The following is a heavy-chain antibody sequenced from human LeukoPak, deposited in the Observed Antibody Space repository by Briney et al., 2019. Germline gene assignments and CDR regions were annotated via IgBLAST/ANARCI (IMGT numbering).Heavy chain of an antibody. D-gene: IGHD2-15*01. CDR3: ARRWYHAYCDY. CDR2: IDYSGST. CDR1: VGSVSSGSYY. V-gene: IGHV4-61*01. Sequence: VKPSETLSLTCTVSVGSVSSGSYYWSWVRQPPGKGLEWIGCIDYSGSTYYNPSLKSRVTVSADTSKNQFSLKLTSVTAADTAVYYCARRWYHAYCDYWGQGSLVTVSS. J-gene: IGHJ4*02.